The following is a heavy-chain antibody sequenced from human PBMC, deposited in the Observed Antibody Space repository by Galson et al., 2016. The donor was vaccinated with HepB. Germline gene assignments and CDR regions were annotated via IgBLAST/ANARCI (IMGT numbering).Heavy chain of an antibody. D-gene: IGHD2-8*01. CDR2: IKQDGSEK. V-gene: IGHV3-7*01. J-gene: IGHJ5*02. CDR1: GFTFGTYW. Sequence: SLRLSCAASGFTFGTYWMTWVRQAPGKGLEWVANIKQDGSEKFYVDSVKGRFASSRDNAKNSLYLQMTSLRAEYTARYYCAVENGPKLGIDTWGQGTLVRVYS. CDR3: AVENGPKLGIDT.